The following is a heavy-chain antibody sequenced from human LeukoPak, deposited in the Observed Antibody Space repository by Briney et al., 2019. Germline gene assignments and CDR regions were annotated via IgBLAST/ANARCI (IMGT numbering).Heavy chain of an antibody. J-gene: IGHJ4*02. V-gene: IGHV3-33*01. CDR3: ARLLSNTYYYGSGSHFDY. Sequence: GRSLRLSCAASGFTFTSYGMHWVRQAPGKGLEWVALIWYDGGNKYYVDSVKGRFTVSRDNSKNTLYLQMNSLRAEDTAVYYCARLLSNTYYYGSGSHFDYWGQGTLVTVSS. CDR2: IWYDGGNK. D-gene: IGHD3-10*01. CDR1: GFTFTSYG.